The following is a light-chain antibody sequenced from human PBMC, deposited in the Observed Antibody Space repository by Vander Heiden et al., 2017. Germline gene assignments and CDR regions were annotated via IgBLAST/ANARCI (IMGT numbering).Light chain of an antibody. Sequence: DIQMTQSPSSLSASVGDRVTITCRASQSISSYLNWYQQKPGKAPKLLIYAASSFQSGVPSRFRGSGPGTDFTLSIRMLNPEDFATYYSQQSYTTPYTFGQGTKLEIK. CDR3: QQSYTTPYT. CDR1: QSISSY. J-gene: IGKJ2*01. CDR2: AAS. V-gene: IGKV1-39*01.